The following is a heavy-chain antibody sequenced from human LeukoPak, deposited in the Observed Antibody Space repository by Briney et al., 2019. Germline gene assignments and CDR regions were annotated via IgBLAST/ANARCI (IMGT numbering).Heavy chain of an antibody. V-gene: IGHV3-66*01. CDR2: IFSGGST. D-gene: IGHD5-24*01. CDR1: GFTVSSNY. J-gene: IGHJ4*02. CDR3: ARARDGYKNFDY. Sequence: PGGSLRLSCAASGFTVSSNYMSWVRQAPGKGLEWVSVIFSGGSTYYADSVKGRFTISRDNSKSTLYLLMNGLRDDDTAVYYCARARDGYKNFDYWGQGNLVTVSS.